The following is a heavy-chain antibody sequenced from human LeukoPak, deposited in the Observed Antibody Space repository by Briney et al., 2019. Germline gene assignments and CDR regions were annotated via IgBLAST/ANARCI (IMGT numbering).Heavy chain of an antibody. CDR2: IIPIFGTA. CDR3: ARVRGDTMATGWFDP. J-gene: IGHJ5*02. Sequence: GASVKVSCKASGYTFTSYYMHWVRQAPGQGLEWMGRIIPIFGTANYAQKFQGRVTITTDESTSTAYMELSSLRSEDTAVYYCARVRGDTMATGWFDPWGQGTLVTVSS. D-gene: IGHD1-26*01. V-gene: IGHV1-69*05. CDR1: GYTFTSYY.